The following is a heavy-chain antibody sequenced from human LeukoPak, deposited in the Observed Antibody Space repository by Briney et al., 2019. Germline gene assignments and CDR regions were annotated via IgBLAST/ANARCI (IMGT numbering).Heavy chain of an antibody. D-gene: IGHD7-27*01. Sequence: GGSLRLSCAASGFTVSGNYMSWVRQAPGKGLEWVSIIYSGGSTSYADSVKGRFTISRDNSKNTLYLQMNSLRAEDTAVYYCARSSGPDAPVYWGQGTLVTVSS. CDR3: ARSSGPDAPVY. CDR2: IYSGGST. CDR1: GFTVSGNY. J-gene: IGHJ4*02. V-gene: IGHV3-53*01.